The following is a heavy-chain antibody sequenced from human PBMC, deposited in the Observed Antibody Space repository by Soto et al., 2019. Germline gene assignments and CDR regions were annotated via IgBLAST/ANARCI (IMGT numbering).Heavy chain of an antibody. CDR2: IWYDGSKK. CDR3: ASELRAAAAGTLYNYYCRDG. Sequence: GGSLRLSCAAPGFTFSSYGMHWVRQAPGKGLEGVAVIWYDGSKKYYADSVKGRFTISRDNSKNTLYLQMNSLRAEDTAVYYCASELRAAAAGTLYNYYCRDGWRRGTTVTVSS. V-gene: IGHV3-33*01. CDR1: GFTFSSYG. J-gene: IGHJ6*02. D-gene: IGHD6-13*01.